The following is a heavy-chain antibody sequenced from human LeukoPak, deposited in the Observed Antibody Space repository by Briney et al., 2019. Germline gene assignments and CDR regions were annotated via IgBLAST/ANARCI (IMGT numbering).Heavy chain of an antibody. J-gene: IGHJ3*02. CDR1: GFSFSSYS. CDR3: AREIGGSSSPGDDAFDI. V-gene: IGHV3-21*01. CDR2: ISSSSFYI. D-gene: IGHD6-13*01. Sequence: GGSLRLSCAASGFSFSSYSMNWVRQAPGKGLEWVSSISSSSFYIYYADSVKGRFSISRDNAKSSLYLQMNSLRAEDTAVYYCAREIGGSSSPGDDAFDIWGQGTMVTVSS.